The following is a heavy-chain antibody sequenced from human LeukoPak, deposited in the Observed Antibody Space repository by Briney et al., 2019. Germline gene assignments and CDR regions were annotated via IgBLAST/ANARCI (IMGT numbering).Heavy chain of an antibody. V-gene: IGHV3-23*01. D-gene: IGHD3-16*01. CDR3: ATGGLRTSSLYYFDY. CDR2: ISGSGGST. Sequence: GGSLRLSCAASGFTFSSYAMSWVRQAPGKGLEWVSAISGSGGSTYYADSVKGRFTISRDNSKNTLYLQMNSLRAEDTAVYYCATGGLRTSSLYYFDYWGQGTLVTVSS. J-gene: IGHJ4*02. CDR1: GFTFSSYA.